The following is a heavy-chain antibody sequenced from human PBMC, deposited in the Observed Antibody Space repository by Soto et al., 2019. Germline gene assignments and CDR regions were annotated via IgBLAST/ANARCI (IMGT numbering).Heavy chain of an antibody. D-gene: IGHD3-16*01. J-gene: IGHJ6*03. CDR3: ARRSRGFEPTGEEYYYMDV. V-gene: IGHV4-39*01. CDR1: GGSISSSSYY. CDR2: IYYSGST. Sequence: SETLSLTCTVSGGSISSSSYYWGWIRQPPGKGLGWIGSIYYSGSTYYNPSLKSRVTISVDTSKNQFSLKLSSVTAADTAVYYCARRSRGFEPTGEEYYYMDVWGKGTTVTVSS.